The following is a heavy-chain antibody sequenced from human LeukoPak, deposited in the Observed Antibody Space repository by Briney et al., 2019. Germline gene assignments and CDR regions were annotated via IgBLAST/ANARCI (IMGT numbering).Heavy chain of an antibody. D-gene: IGHD3-10*01. CDR1: GFIFSNAW. CDR3: AEDRRGVARGVDPLDS. CDR2: ISASGGST. Sequence: GGSLRLSCAASGVASGFIFSNAWMSWVRQAPGKGLDWVSGISASGGSTYYADSVKGRFTISRDNSKNTLYLQMNSLRVEDTAVYYCAEDRRGVARGVDPLDSWGQGTLVTVSS. J-gene: IGHJ4*02. V-gene: IGHV3-23*01.